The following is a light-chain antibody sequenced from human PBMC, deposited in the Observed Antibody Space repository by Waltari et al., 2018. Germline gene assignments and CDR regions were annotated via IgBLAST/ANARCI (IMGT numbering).Light chain of an antibody. Sequence: QSVLTQTPSASGTPGHGVTIPCSGSSSNIGGNHVTWFQLLPGTAPKLLIFINNQRPSGVPDRFSGSKSGTSASLAISGLQSEDEADYYCAAWDDSLNGLYVFGTGTKVTVL. CDR2: INN. CDR3: AAWDDSLNGLYV. V-gene: IGLV1-44*01. J-gene: IGLJ1*01. CDR1: SSNIGGNH.